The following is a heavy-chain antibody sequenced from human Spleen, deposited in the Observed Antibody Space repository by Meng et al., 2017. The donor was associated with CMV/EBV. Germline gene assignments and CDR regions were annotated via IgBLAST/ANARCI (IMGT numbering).Heavy chain of an antibody. J-gene: IGHJ6*02. D-gene: IGHD3-16*01. CDR3: ARDLWGGGGGVDV. Sequence: GGSLRLSCAASGFTLNSFDMHWVRQAPGKGLEWVSAVGSAGDTYYSVSVKGRFTISRENAKTSLYLQMNRLRAGDTAVYYCARDLWGGGGGVDVWGQGTTVTVSS. V-gene: IGHV3-13*01. CDR1: GFTLNSFD. CDR2: VGSAGDT.